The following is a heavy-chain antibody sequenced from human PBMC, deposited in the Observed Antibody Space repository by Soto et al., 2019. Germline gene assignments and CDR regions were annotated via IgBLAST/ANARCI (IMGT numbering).Heavy chain of an antibody. CDR1: GGSISSYY. CDR3: ARAQLERVIVVFDY. V-gene: IGHV4-59*01. J-gene: IGHJ4*02. D-gene: IGHD3-16*02. Sequence: SETLSLTCTVSGGSISSYYWSWIRQPPGKGLEWIGYIYYSGSTNYNPSLKSRVTISVDTSKNQFSLKLSSVTAADTAVYYCARAQLERVIVVFDYWGQGTLVTVS. CDR2: IYYSGST.